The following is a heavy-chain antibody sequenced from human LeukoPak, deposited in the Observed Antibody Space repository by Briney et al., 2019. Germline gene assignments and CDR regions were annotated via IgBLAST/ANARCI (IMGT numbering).Heavy chain of an antibody. J-gene: IGHJ4*02. Sequence: GGSLRLSCAASGFTFSDYWIDWVRQAPGQGLEWVANINTDGSTTNYVESVRGRFTISRDNTRNSLSLQMNNLRDEDTAVYYCARNRGGQQFDCWGQGTLVTVSS. CDR1: GFTFSDYW. V-gene: IGHV3-7*01. D-gene: IGHD3-10*01. CDR2: INTDGSTT. CDR3: ARNRGGQQFDC.